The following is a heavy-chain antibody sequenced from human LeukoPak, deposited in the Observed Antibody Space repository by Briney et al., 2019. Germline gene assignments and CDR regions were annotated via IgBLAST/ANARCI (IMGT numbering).Heavy chain of an antibody. V-gene: IGHV1-18*01. Sequence: ASVKVSCKASGHTFTSDGISWVRQAPGQGLEWMGWISAYNGNTNYTQKLQGRVTMTTDTSTSTAYMELRSLRSDDTAVYYCVLYYYEPDAFDIWGQGTMVTVSS. D-gene: IGHD3-22*01. CDR1: GHTFTSDG. J-gene: IGHJ3*02. CDR2: ISAYNGNT. CDR3: VLYYYEPDAFDI.